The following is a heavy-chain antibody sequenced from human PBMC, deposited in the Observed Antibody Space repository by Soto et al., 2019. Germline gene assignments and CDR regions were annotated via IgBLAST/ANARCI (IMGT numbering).Heavy chain of an antibody. CDR1: GYTFTGYY. J-gene: IGHJ5*02. Sequence: QVQLVQSGAEVKKPGASVKVSCKASGYTFTGYYMHWVRQAPGQGLEWMGWINPNSGGTNYAQKFQGWVTMTRDTSISTAYMELSRLRSDDTAVYYCARDVYGEGGSDWFDPWSQGTLVTVSS. V-gene: IGHV1-2*04. CDR2: INPNSGGT. D-gene: IGHD3-10*01. CDR3: ARDVYGEGGSDWFDP.